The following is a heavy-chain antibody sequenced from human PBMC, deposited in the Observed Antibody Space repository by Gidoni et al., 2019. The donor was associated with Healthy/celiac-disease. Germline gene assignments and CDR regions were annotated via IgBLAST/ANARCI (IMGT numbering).Heavy chain of an antibody. V-gene: IGHV1-69-2*01. CDR2: VDPEDGET. J-gene: IGHJ4*02. Sequence: EVQLVQSGAEVKKPGATVKISCKVSGYTFTDYYMHWVQQAPGKGLEWMGRVDPEDGETIYAEKFQGRVTITADTSTDTAYMELSSLRSEDTAVYYCATLSFSDIAAAAPGVGDYWGQGTLVTVSS. D-gene: IGHD6-13*01. CDR1: GYTFTDYY. CDR3: ATLSFSDIAAAAPGVGDY.